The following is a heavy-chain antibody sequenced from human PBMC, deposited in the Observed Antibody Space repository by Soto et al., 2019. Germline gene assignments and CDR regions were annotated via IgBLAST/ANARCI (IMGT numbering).Heavy chain of an antibody. Sequence: SETLSLTCAVSGEYISNGYYWSWIRQPPGKGLEWIGYIYYSGSTNYNPSLKSRVTISVDTSKNQFSLKLSSVTAADTAVYYCARDSYGFVFDPWGQGTLVTVSS. J-gene: IGHJ5*02. CDR3: ARDSYGFVFDP. D-gene: IGHD5-18*01. CDR1: GEYISNGYY. V-gene: IGHV4-61*01. CDR2: IYYSGST.